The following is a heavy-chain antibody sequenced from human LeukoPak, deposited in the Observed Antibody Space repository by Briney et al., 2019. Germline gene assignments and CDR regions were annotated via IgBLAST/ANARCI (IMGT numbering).Heavy chain of an antibody. D-gene: IGHD3-22*01. CDR2: IYSSGTT. CDR3: ARRYGYDTDY. V-gene: IGHV4-39*01. Sequence: TPSETLSLTCTVSGGSISSSTYYWGWIRQPPGKGLEWIGSIYSSGTTYYNPSLESRVTISVDTSKNQFSLKLSSVTAADTAVYYCARRYGYDTDYWGQGTLVTVSP. CDR1: GGSISSSTYY. J-gene: IGHJ4*02.